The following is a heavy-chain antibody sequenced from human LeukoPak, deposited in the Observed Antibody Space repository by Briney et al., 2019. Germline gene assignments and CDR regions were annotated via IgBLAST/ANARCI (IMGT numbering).Heavy chain of an antibody. D-gene: IGHD5-18*01. CDR2: ISSSGST. CDR3: ASYSYGNFDY. CDR1: GDSISSGDYY. Sequence: ASETLSLTCTVSGDSISSGDYYWSWIRQPAGKGLEWIGRISSSGSTNYNPSLKSRVTISVDTSKNQFSLKLSSVTAADTAVYYCASYSYGNFDYWGQGTLVTVSS. J-gene: IGHJ4*02. V-gene: IGHV4-61*02.